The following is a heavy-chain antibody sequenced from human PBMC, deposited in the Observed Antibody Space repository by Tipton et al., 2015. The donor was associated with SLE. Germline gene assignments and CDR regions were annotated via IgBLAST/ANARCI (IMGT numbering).Heavy chain of an antibody. Sequence: TLSLTCAVYGGSFSGYYWSWIRQPPGKGLEWIGYIYYSGSTNYNPSLKSRVTISVDTSKNQFSLKLSSVTAADTAVYYCATSGTRGFDYWGQGTLVTVSS. J-gene: IGHJ4*02. CDR2: IYYSGST. CDR1: GGSFSGYY. D-gene: IGHD3-10*01. CDR3: ATSGTRGFDY. V-gene: IGHV4-59*01.